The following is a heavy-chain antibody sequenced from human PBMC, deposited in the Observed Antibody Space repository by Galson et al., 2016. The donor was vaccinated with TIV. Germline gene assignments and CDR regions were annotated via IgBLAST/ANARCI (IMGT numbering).Heavy chain of an antibody. CDR2: INSDGSTI. Sequence: SLRLSCAASGFTFSSFWIHWVRQAPGMGLVWVSRINSDGSTISYVDSVTGRFTISRDNAKNTLFLQMNSLRAEDTAVYYCARTHDIALTPFDIWGQGTMVAVSS. D-gene: IGHD5-12*01. J-gene: IGHJ3*02. CDR3: ARTHDIALTPFDI. V-gene: IGHV3-74*01. CDR1: GFTFSSFW.